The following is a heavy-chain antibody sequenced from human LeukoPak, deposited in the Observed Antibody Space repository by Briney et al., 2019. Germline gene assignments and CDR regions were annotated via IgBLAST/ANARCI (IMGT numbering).Heavy chain of an antibody. CDR2: IWYDGSNK. J-gene: IGHJ4*02. CDR1: GFTFSSYG. Sequence: GGSLRLSCAASGFTFSSYGMHWVRQAPGKGLEWVAVIWYDGSNKYYADSVKGRFTISRDNSKNTLYLQMNSLRAEDTAVYYCARDPITMVRGVIEGTFDYWGQGTLVTVSS. D-gene: IGHD3-10*01. V-gene: IGHV3-33*01. CDR3: ARDPITMVRGVIEGTFDY.